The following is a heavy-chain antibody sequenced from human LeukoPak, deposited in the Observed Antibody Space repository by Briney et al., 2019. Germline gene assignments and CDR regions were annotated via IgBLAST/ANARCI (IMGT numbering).Heavy chain of an antibody. J-gene: IGHJ4*02. D-gene: IGHD2-21*02. V-gene: IGHV4-4*07. CDR2: IYTSGSI. Sequence: PSETLSLTCTVSNGSISNYYWSWIRQPAGKGLEWIGRIYTSGSISYNPSLKGRVTMSLDTSKNQFSLKLSSVTAADTAVYYCARERLAYCGGDCPQNFDYWGQGTLVTVSS. CDR3: ARERLAYCGGDCPQNFDY. CDR1: NGSISNYY.